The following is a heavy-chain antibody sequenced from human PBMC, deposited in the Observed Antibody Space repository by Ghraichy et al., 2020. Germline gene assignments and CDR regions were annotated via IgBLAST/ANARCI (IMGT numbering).Heavy chain of an antibody. CDR1: GYTFTGYY. J-gene: IGHJ4*02. V-gene: IGHV1-2*04. CDR2: INPNSGGT. D-gene: IGHD2-15*01. CDR3: ASSPRAYCSGGSCYSLYTYYFDY. Sequence: ASVKVSCKASGYTFTGYYMHWVRQAPGQGLEWMGWINPNSGGTNYAQKFQGWVTMTRDTSISTAYMELSRLRSDDTAVYYCASSPRAYCSGGSCYSLYTYYFDYWGQGTLVTVSS.